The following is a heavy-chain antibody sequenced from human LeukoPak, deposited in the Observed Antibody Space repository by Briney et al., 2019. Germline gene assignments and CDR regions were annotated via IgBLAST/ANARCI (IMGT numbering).Heavy chain of an antibody. D-gene: IGHD6-25*01. V-gene: IGHV4-59*08. CDR3: ARQGGGFWYFDH. CDR1: GGSISSYY. J-gene: IGHJ2*01. CDR2: IYYSGST. Sequence: SETLSLTCTVSGGSISSYYWSWIRQPPGKGLEWIGYIYYSGSTNYNPSLKSRVTISVDTSKNQFSLKLSSGTAADTAVYYCARQGGGFWYFDHWGRGTLVTVSS.